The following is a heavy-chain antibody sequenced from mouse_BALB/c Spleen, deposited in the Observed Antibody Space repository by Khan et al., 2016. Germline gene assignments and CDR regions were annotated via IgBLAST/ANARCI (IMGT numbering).Heavy chain of an antibody. J-gene: IGHJ1*01. CDR1: GYTFTNYG. Sequence: IQLVQSGPELKKPGKTVKISCKASGYTFTNYGMNWVKQAPGKGLKWMGWINTYSGESTYADDFKGRFAFSLETSANTAYLQINNLKNEDTATYFSAIYRYYYGSSRYFDVWGAGTTVTVSS. CDR2: INTYSGES. V-gene: IGHV9-3-1*01. D-gene: IGHD1-1*01. CDR3: AIYRYYYGSSRYFDV.